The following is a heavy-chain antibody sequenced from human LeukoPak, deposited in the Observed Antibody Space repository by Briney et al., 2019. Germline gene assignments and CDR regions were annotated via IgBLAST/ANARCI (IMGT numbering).Heavy chain of an antibody. D-gene: IGHD3-22*01. CDR1: GFTFSSYS. Sequence: GGSLRLSCAASGFTFSSYSMNWVRQAPGKGLEWVSSISSSSSYIYYADSVKGRFTISRDNAKNSLYLQMNSLRAEDTAVYYCARDHHRRLYDSQARNTFDIWGQGTMVTVSS. CDR3: ARDHHRRLYDSQARNTFDI. CDR2: ISSSSSYI. V-gene: IGHV3-21*01. J-gene: IGHJ3*02.